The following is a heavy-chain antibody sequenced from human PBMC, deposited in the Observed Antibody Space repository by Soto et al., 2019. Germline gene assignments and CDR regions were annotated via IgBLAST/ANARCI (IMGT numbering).Heavy chain of an antibody. D-gene: IGHD2-21*02. J-gene: IGHJ6*02. Sequence: ASVKVSCKAFGGTFSSYAICWVRQAPGQGLEWMGGIIPMFDSTNYAQKFQGRVTITADESTSTAFMELSSLRSEDTAVYYCARRVVATSVRDIAYYYGLDVWGQGTTVTVSS. CDR1: GGTFSSYA. CDR3: ARRVVATSVRDIAYYYGLDV. V-gene: IGHV1-69*13. CDR2: IIPMFDST.